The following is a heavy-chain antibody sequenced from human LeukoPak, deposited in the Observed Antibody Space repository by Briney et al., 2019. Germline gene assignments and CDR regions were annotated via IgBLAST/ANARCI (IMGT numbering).Heavy chain of an antibody. Sequence: GGSLRLSCAASGFTFSSYAMSWVRQAPGKGLEWVSAISGSGGSTYYADSVKGRFTISRDNSKNTLYLQMNSLRAEDTAVYYCASEGSSGYYYAALDYWGQGTLVTVSS. CDR2: ISGSGGST. CDR1: GFTFSSYA. V-gene: IGHV3-23*01. CDR3: ASEGSSGYYYAALDY. D-gene: IGHD3-22*01. J-gene: IGHJ4*02.